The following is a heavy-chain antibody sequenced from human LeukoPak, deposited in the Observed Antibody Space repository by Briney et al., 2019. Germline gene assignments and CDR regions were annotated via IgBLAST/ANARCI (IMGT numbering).Heavy chain of an antibody. CDR3: AKDLVLALWFGELLTFDY. J-gene: IGHJ4*02. CDR2: ISGSGRST. Sequence: GGSLRLSCAASGFTFSSYAMSWVRQAPGKGLEWVSAISGSGRSTYYADSVKGRFTISRGNSKNTLYLQMNSLRAEDTAVYCCAKDLVLALWFGELLTFDYWGQGTLVTVSS. CDR1: GFTFSSYA. V-gene: IGHV3-23*01. D-gene: IGHD3-10*01.